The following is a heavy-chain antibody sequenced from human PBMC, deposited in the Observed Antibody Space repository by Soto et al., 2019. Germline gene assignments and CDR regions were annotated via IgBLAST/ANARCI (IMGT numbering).Heavy chain of an antibody. V-gene: IGHV3-30-3*01. CDR1: GFTFSSYA. Sequence: QVQLVESGGGVVQPGRSLRLSCAASGFTFSSYAMHWVRQAPGKGLEWVAVISYDGSNKYYAEFVKGRFTISRDNSKNTLYLQMNSLRAEDTAVNYCARDTSGWYPGDGMDVWGQGTTVTVSS. CDR2: ISYDGSNK. CDR3: ARDTSGWYPGDGMDV. D-gene: IGHD6-19*01. J-gene: IGHJ6*02.